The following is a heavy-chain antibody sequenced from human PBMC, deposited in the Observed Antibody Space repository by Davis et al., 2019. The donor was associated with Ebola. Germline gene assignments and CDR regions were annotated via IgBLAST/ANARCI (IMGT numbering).Heavy chain of an antibody. Sequence: GESLNISCAASGFTFSSYAMNWVRQAPGKGLEWVSAISGSGGSTYYADSVKGRFTISRDNSKNTLYLQMNSLRAEDTAVYYYAKGLGIGSGYPWGQGTLVTVSS. J-gene: IGHJ4*02. V-gene: IGHV3-23*01. CDR2: ISGSGGST. D-gene: IGHD3-22*01. CDR1: GFTFSSYA. CDR3: AKGLGIGSGYP.